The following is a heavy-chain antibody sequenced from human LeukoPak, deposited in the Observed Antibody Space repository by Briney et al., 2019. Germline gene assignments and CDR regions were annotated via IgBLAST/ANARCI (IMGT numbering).Heavy chain of an antibody. Sequence: PSETLSLTCTVSGDSISSYFWSWIRQPPGKGLEWIRYFHDSGSANYNPSLKSRITMSVDTSKNQFSLKLRSVTAADTAVYYCARDSHSVDTPTPRGFDPWGQGTLVTVSS. CDR1: GDSISSYF. J-gene: IGHJ5*02. V-gene: IGHV4-59*01. D-gene: IGHD2-15*01. CDR3: ARDSHSVDTPTPRGFDP. CDR2: FHDSGSA.